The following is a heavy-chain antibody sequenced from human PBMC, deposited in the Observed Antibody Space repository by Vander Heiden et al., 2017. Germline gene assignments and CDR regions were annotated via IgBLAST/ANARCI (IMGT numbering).Heavy chain of an antibody. J-gene: IGHJ4*02. CDR2: IYYSGST. Sequence: QVQLQESGPGLVTPSETLSLTCTVSGGSISSYYWSWIRQPPGKGLEWIGYIYYSGSTNYNPSLKSRVTISVDTSKNQFSLKLSSVTAADTAVYYCARGITYYYDSSGPLLDYWGQGTLVTVSS. CDR3: ARGITYYYDSSGPLLDY. D-gene: IGHD3-22*01. CDR1: GGSISSYY. V-gene: IGHV4-59*01.